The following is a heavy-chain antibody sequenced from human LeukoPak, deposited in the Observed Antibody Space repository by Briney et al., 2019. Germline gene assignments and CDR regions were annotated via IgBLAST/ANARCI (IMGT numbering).Heavy chain of an antibody. CDR2: IYCSGST. Sequence: SETLSLTCTVSGGSISSSSYYWGWIRQPPGKGLEWIGSIYCSGSTYYNPSLKSRVTISVDTSKNQFSLKLSSVTAADTAVYYCARIVASWIYYYYYGMDVWGQGTTVTVSS. CDR1: GGSISSSSYY. V-gene: IGHV4-39*01. D-gene: IGHD5-12*01. CDR3: ARIVASWIYYYYYGMDV. J-gene: IGHJ6*02.